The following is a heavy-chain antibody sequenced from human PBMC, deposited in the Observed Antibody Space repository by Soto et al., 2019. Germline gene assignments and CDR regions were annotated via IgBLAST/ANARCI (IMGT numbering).Heavy chain of an antibody. Sequence: QVQLVQSGAEVKKPGSSVKVSCKASGDTFSGYSISWVRQAPGQGLEWMGGIIPIFGSTNYAQRFQDRVTITAAKSTTTAYLELSSLTSDDTAVYYCARDLGSGYDPGDYWGQGTRVTVSS. CDR2: IIPIFGST. CDR1: GDTFSGYS. CDR3: ARDLGSGYDPGDY. V-gene: IGHV1-69*14. D-gene: IGHD5-12*01. J-gene: IGHJ4*02.